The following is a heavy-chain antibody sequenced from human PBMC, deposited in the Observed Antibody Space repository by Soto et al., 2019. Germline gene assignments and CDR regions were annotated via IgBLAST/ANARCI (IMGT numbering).Heavy chain of an antibody. CDR1: GYTLSTYG. D-gene: IGHD3-22*01. CDR2: ISAFNGDT. J-gene: IGHJ6*02. CDR3: ASNILYYDSSGSLAFHYGMDV. V-gene: IGHV1-18*01. Sequence: QVQLVQSRAEVKKPGASVKVSCKASGYTLSTYGVSWVRQAPGQGLEWMGWISAFNGDTNYAQRFQGRVTMTTDTSTSTASMELRSLRSDDTAVYYCASNILYYDSSGSLAFHYGMDVWGQGTTVIVSS.